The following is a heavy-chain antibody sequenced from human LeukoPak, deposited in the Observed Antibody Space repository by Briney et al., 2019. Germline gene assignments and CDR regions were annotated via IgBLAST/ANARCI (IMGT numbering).Heavy chain of an antibody. V-gene: IGHV3-9*01. J-gene: IGHJ3*02. CDR1: GFTFDDYA. CDR3: AKGKDYDISTGYYSAFDI. D-gene: IGHD3-9*01. Sequence: GRSLRLTCAASGFTFDDYAMHWVRQPPGKGLEWVSGINWDSGRIGYADSVKGRFTISRDNAKNSLYLQMNSLRAEDTALYYCAKGKDYDISTGYYSAFDIWGQGIMVTVSS. CDR2: INWDSGRI.